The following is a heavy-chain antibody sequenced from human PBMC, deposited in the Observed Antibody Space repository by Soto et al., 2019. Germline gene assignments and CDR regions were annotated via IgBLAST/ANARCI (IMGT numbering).Heavy chain of an antibody. J-gene: IGHJ6*02. CDR3: ARDRIEAAGTPRFNYYYGIDV. D-gene: IGHD6-13*01. V-gene: IGHV3-53*01. CDR2: IYGGLTT. Sequence: EVQLVESGGGLIQPGGSLRLSCAASGFTVSSTYMTWVRQAPGKGLEWVSVIYGGLTTSYADSVKGRFTISRDNSKNTLVLQMNSLRAEDTDVYYCARDRIEAAGTPRFNYYYGIDVWGQGTTVTVSS. CDR1: GFTVSSTY.